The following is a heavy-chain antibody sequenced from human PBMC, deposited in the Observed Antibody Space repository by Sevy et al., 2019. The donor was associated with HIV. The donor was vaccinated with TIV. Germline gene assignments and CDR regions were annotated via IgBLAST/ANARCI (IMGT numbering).Heavy chain of an antibody. CDR2: ISPNGATS. D-gene: IGHD6-19*01. CDR3: AKDTSGWYDALDQ. V-gene: IGHV3-23*01. CDR1: GFTFGYFA. Sequence: GGSLRLSCEVSGFTFGYFAMSWVRQAPGKGLEWVSGISPNGATSHYAASVRGRFTISRDNSKNRMYLQMSSLRAEHTAQYYCAKDTSGWYDALDQWGQGTLVTVSS. J-gene: IGHJ4*02.